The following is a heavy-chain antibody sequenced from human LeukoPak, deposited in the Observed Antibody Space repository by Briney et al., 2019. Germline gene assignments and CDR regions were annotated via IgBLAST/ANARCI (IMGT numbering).Heavy chain of an antibody. V-gene: IGHV5-51*01. CDR3: ARVRGGDYSEDAFDI. CDR2: IYPGDSDT. Sequence: GESLKISCKGSGYSFTSYWIGWVRQMPGKGLEWTGIIYPGDSDTRYSPSFQGQVTISADKSIRTAYLQWSSLKASDTAMYYCARVRGGDYSEDAFDIWGQGTMVTVSS. CDR1: GYSFTSYW. D-gene: IGHD2-21*02. J-gene: IGHJ3*02.